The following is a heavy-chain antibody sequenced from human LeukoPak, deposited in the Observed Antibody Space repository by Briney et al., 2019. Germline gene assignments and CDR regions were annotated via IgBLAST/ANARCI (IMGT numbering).Heavy chain of an antibody. D-gene: IGHD6-19*01. V-gene: IGHV3-11*01. CDR2: ISSSGSTI. CDR3: ARVRPYSSGWYEDHKPSYFDY. J-gene: IGHJ4*02. CDR1: GFTFSDYY. Sequence: GGSLRLSCAASGFTFSDYYMSWIRQAPGKGLEWVSYISSSGSTIYYADSVKGRFTISRDNAKNSLYLQMNSLRAEDTAVYYCARVRPYSSGWYEDHKPSYFDYWGQGTLVTVSS.